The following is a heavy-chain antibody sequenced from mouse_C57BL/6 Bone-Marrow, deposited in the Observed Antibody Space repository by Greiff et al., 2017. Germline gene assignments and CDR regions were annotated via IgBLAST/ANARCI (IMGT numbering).Heavy chain of an antibody. Sequence: QVQLKESGAELVRPGTSVKLSCKASGFTFTNYWIGWVKQRPGHGLEWIGDIYPGGGYTNYNEKFKGKATLTADKSSTTAYMQFSSLTSEDSAIYDCANGNDGYYLDYWGQGTTLTVSS. D-gene: IGHD2-3*01. CDR1: GFTFTNYW. CDR2: IYPGGGYT. V-gene: IGHV1-63*01. J-gene: IGHJ2*01. CDR3: ANGNDGYYLDY.